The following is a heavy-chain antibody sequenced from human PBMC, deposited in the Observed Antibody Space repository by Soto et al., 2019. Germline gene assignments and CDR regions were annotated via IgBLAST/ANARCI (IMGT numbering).Heavy chain of an antibody. V-gene: IGHV4-4*07. Sequence: SETLSLTCTVSGASISGFYWSWIRKSAGKGLEWIGRIYATGTTDYNPSLKSRVMMSVDTSKKQFSLKLRSVTAADTAVYYCVRDGTKTLRDWFDPWGQ. CDR3: VRDGTKTLRDWFDP. CDR1: GASISGFY. J-gene: IGHJ5*02. D-gene: IGHD1-1*01. CDR2: IYATGTT.